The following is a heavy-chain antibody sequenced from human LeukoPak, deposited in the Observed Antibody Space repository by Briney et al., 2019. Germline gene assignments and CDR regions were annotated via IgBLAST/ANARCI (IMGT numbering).Heavy chain of an antibody. V-gene: IGHV4-38-2*02. D-gene: IGHD5-18*01. CDR1: GYSISSGYY. CDR3: AREVDTAMVTRFDY. CDR2: IYHSGST. Sequence: PSETLSLICAVSGYSISSGYYWGWIRQPPGKGLEWIGSIYHSGSTYYNPSLKSRVTISVDTSKNQFSLKLSSVTAADTAVYYCAREVDTAMVTRFDYWGQGTLVTVSS. J-gene: IGHJ4*02.